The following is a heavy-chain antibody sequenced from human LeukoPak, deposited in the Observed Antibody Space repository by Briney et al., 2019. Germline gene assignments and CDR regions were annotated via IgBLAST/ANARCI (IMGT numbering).Heavy chain of an antibody. J-gene: IGHJ4*02. CDR3: TRVIVAVPGYFDYFDF. Sequence: PGGSLRLSCAASGFTFSDYYMTWIRQAPGQGLEWVSYIGSSSGVTYGDSVKGRFTVSRDNARNSLYLQMNSLRVEDTAVYYCTRVIVAVPGYFDYFDFWGQGVLVTVSS. D-gene: IGHD6-19*01. CDR1: GFTFSDYY. V-gene: IGHV3-11*06. CDR2: IGSSSGV.